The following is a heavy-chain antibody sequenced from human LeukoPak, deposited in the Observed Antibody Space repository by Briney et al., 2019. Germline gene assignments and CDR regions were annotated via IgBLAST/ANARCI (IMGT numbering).Heavy chain of an antibody. V-gene: IGHV4-39*07. CDR1: GGSISSSSYY. Sequence: SETLSLTCTVSGGSISSSSYYWGWIRQPPGKGLEWIGSIYYSGSTYYNPSLKSRVTISVDTSKNQFSLKLSSVTAADTAVYYCAEDRSSRFQSGEYDYWGQGTLVTVSS. D-gene: IGHD3-10*01. CDR2: IYYSGST. CDR3: AEDRSSRFQSGEYDY. J-gene: IGHJ4*02.